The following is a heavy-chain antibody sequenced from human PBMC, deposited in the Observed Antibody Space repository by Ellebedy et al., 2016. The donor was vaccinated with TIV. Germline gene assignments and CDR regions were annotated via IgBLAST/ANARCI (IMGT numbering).Heavy chain of an antibody. CDR1: GFSLSTSGVG. Sequence: SGPTLVKPTQTLTLTCTFSGFSLSTSGVGVGWIRQPPGKALEWLALIYWNDDKRYSPSLKSRLTITKDTSKNQVVLIMTNMDPVDTATYYCARTLYGSGPFGYWGQGTLVTVSS. V-gene: IGHV2-5*01. CDR3: ARTLYGSGPFGY. J-gene: IGHJ4*02. D-gene: IGHD3-10*01. CDR2: IYWNDDK.